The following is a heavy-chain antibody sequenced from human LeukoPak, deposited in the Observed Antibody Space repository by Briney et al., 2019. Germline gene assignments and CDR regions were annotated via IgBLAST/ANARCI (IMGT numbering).Heavy chain of an antibody. CDR1: GFSLRKNGVG. V-gene: IGHV2-5*02. CDR3: AHSYLSRWSLVGYFDY. CDR2: IYWDDDK. Sequence: ESGPTLVNPTQTLTLTCTFSGFSLRKNGVGVGWIRQPPGKALEWLALIYWDDDKRYSPSLKSRLTITKDTSKNQVVLTMTNMDPVDTATYYCAHSYLSRWSLVGYFDYWGQGTLVTVSS. J-gene: IGHJ4*02. D-gene: IGHD4-23*01.